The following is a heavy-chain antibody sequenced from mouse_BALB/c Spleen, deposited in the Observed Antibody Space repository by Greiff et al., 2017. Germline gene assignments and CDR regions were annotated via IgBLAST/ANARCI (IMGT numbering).Heavy chain of an antibody. CDR3: ARGYYGSSYGAVDY. J-gene: IGHJ4*01. Sequence: VQRVESGPQLVRPGASVKISCKASGYSFTSYWMHWVKQRPGQGLEWIGMIDPSDSETRLNQKFKDKATLTVDKSSSTAYMQLSSPTSEDSAVYYCARGYYGSSYGAVDYWGQGTSVTVSA. CDR2: IDPSDSET. V-gene: IGHV1S126*01. CDR1: GYSFTSYW. D-gene: IGHD1-1*01.